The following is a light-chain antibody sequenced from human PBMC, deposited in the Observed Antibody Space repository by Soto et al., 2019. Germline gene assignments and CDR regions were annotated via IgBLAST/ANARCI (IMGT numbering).Light chain of an antibody. J-gene: IGKJ1*01. CDR1: QSISRH. CDR3: QKSYSTPRT. Sequence: EIQMTQSPSSLCASVGYSVTITCWASQSISRHLNWYQQKQGKAPKILIYAASSLQSGVPSRFSGSISGTDCTITISSLKPEDGSTYYCQKSYSTPRTFGQGTKVDNK. V-gene: IGKV1-39*01. CDR2: AAS.